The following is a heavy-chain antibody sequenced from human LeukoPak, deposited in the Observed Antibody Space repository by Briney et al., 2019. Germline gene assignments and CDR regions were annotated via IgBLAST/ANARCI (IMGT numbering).Heavy chain of an antibody. CDR1: GGTFSSYA. D-gene: IGHD4-17*01. J-gene: IGHJ4*02. CDR3: ARAGDYGDYFDY. V-gene: IGHV1-69*04. Sequence: SVKVSCKASGGTFSSYAISWVRQAPGQGLEWMGRIVPILGIANYAQKFQGRVTITADKSTSTAYMELSSLRSEDTAVYYCARAGDYGDYFDYWGRGTLVTVSS. CDR2: IVPILGIA.